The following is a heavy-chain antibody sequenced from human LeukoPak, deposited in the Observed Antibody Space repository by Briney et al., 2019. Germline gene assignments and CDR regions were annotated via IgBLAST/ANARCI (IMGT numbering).Heavy chain of an antibody. Sequence: QPGGSLRFSCAASGFTFSSYWMHWVRQAPGKGLVWVSAISGSGGSTYYADSVKGRFTISRDNSKNTLYLQMNSLRAEDTAVYYCAKDLLPGAKAARPWAYYYYYMDVWGKGTTVTVSS. D-gene: IGHD6-6*01. V-gene: IGHV3-23*01. CDR3: AKDLLPGAKAARPWAYYYYYMDV. J-gene: IGHJ6*03. CDR2: ISGSGGST. CDR1: GFTFSSYW.